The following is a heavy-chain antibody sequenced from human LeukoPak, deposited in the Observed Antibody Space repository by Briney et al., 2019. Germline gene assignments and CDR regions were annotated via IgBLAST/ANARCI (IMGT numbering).Heavy chain of an antibody. CDR3: ARDPYSGAYGDTYYYYMDV. D-gene: IGHD1-26*01. CDR1: GFSFSSYN. CDR2: ITTSSSYT. Sequence: GGSLRLSCEASGFSFSSYNMDWVRQTPGKGLEWISSITTSSSYTFYADSVKGRFTISRDSARNSLYLQMNSLTAEDTAVYYCARDPYSGAYGDTYYYYMDVWGKGTTVTISS. J-gene: IGHJ6*03. V-gene: IGHV3-21*01.